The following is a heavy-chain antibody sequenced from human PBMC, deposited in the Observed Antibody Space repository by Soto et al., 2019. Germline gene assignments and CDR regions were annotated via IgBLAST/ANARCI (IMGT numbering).Heavy chain of an antibody. Sequence: SETLSLTCTVSGGSISSSGYYWGWIRQPPGKGLEGIGSIYYSGSTYYNPSLKSRVTISVDTSKNQFSLKLSSVTAADTAVYYCASESRHGYNWGFEYWGQGTMVTVSS. V-gene: IGHV4-39*01. D-gene: IGHD5-12*01. CDR1: GGSISSSGYY. CDR2: IYYSGST. CDR3: ASESRHGYNWGFEY. J-gene: IGHJ4*02.